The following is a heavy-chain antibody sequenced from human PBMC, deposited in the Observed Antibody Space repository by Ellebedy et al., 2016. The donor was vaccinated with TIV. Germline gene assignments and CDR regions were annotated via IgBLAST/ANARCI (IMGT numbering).Heavy chain of an antibody. CDR3: AKDRRGIGTGMDV. CDR1: GFTFSSYA. V-gene: IGHV3-23*01. CDR2: ISGSGGST. J-gene: IGHJ6*02. Sequence: GESLKISCAASGFTFSSYAMSWVRQAPGKGLVWVSAISGSGGSTYYADSVKGRFTISRDNSKNTLYLQMNSLRAEDTAVYYCAKDRRGIGTGMDVWGQGTTVTVSS. D-gene: IGHD3-10*01.